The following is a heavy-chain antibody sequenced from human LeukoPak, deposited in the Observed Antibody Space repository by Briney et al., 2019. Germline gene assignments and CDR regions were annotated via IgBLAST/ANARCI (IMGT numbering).Heavy chain of an antibody. J-gene: IGHJ5*02. Sequence: ASVKVSCKASGYTCTGYYMHWVRQAPGQGLEWMGWINPNSGGTNYAQKFQGWVTMTRDTSISTAYMELSRLRSDDTAVYYCAREGVAGTSGGVWFDPWGQGTLVTVSS. D-gene: IGHD6-19*01. CDR3: AREGVAGTSGGVWFDP. CDR2: INPNSGGT. V-gene: IGHV1-2*04. CDR1: GYTCTGYY.